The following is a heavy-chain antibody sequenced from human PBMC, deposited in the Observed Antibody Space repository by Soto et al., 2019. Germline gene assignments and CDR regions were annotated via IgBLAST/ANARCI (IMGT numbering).Heavy chain of an antibody. CDR2: IYYSGST. J-gene: IGHJ4*02. CDR3: ARHATLGKSAYFDY. Sequence: SETLSLTCTVSGGSISSSSYYWGWIRQPPGKGLEWIGSIYYSGSTYYNPSLKSRVTISVDTSKNQFSLKLSSVTAADTAVYYCARHATLGKSAYFDYWGQGTLVTVSS. V-gene: IGHV4-39*01. CDR1: GGSISSSSYY.